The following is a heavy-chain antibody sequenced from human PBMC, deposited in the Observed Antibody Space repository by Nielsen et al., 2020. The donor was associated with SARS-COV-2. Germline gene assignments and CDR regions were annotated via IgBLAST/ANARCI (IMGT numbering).Heavy chain of an antibody. CDR3: ARGSGATAKHKDAFDI. D-gene: IGHD6-25*01. J-gene: IGHJ3*02. CDR2: IWYDGSNK. Sequence: GESLKISCAASGFTFSSYGMHWVRQAPGKGLEWVAVIWYDGSNKYYADSVKGRFTISRDNSKNTLYQQMNSLRAEDTAVYYCARGSGATAKHKDAFDIWGQGTMVTVSS. V-gene: IGHV3-33*01. CDR1: GFTFSSYG.